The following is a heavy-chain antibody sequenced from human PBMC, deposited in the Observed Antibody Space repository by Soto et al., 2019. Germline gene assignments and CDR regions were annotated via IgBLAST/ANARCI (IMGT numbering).Heavy chain of an antibody. J-gene: IGHJ4*02. Sequence: PGESLKISCQVSGYPFTTYWIGWVRQMPGKGLEWMGKIFPPDSDTRYSPSFQGQVTMSVDKSTSTAYLQWSSLKASDTAMYYCSRVHGSQTAFAHWGQGTLVTVSS. D-gene: IGHD3-10*01. V-gene: IGHV5-51*01. CDR1: GYPFTTYW. CDR3: SRVHGSQTAFAH. CDR2: IFPPDSDT.